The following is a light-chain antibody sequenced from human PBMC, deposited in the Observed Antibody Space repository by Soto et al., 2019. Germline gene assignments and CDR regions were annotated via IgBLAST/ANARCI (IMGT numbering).Light chain of an antibody. J-gene: IGLJ2*01. CDR1: SSDVGGYNY. CDR2: DVS. Sequence: QSALTQPASVSGSPGQSITISCTGTSSDVGGYNYVSWYQQHPGKAPKVMIYDVSNRPSGVSNRFSGSKSGYTASLTISGLQAEDEADYYCISYTSSSTRVFGGGTKLTVL. V-gene: IGLV2-14*01. CDR3: ISYTSSSTRV.